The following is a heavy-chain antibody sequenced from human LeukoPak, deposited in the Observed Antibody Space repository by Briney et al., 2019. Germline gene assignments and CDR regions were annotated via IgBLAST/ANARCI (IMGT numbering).Heavy chain of an antibody. CDR2: IYYSGST. CDR3: ARDLDGDYVGWFDP. Sequence: SETLSLTRTVSGGSISSGGYYWSWIRQHPGKGLEWIGYIYYSGSTYYNPSLKSRVTISVDTSKNQFSLKLSSVTAADTAVYYCARDLDGDYVGWFDPWGQGTLVTVSS. D-gene: IGHD4-17*01. V-gene: IGHV4-31*03. J-gene: IGHJ5*02. CDR1: GGSISSGGYY.